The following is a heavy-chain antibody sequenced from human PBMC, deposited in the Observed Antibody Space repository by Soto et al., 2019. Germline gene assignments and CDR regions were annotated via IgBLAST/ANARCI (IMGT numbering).Heavy chain of an antibody. Sequence: SLRLSCAASGFTFSSYAMHWVRQAPGEGLEWVAVISYDGSNKYYADSVKGRFTISRDNSKNTLYLQMNSLRAEDTAVYYCARDRLAYYYDSSGYLVIDPWGQGTLVTVSS. CDR3: ARDRLAYYYDSSGYLVIDP. V-gene: IGHV3-30-3*01. CDR2: ISYDGSNK. J-gene: IGHJ5*02. D-gene: IGHD3-22*01. CDR1: GFTFSSYA.